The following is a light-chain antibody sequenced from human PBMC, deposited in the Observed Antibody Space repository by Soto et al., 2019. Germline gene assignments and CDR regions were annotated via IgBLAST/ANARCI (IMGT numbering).Light chain of an antibody. J-gene: IGKJ5*01. CDR3: QQSYSTPIT. CDR2: WAS. Sequence: DIVMTQSPDSLAVSLGERATINFKSIHIFLYSSNNKNYLAWYQQKPGQPPKLLIYWASTRESGVPDRFSGSGSGTDFTLTISSLQPEDFATYYCQQSYSTPITFGQGTRLRL. CDR1: HIFLYSSNNKNY. V-gene: IGKV4-1*01.